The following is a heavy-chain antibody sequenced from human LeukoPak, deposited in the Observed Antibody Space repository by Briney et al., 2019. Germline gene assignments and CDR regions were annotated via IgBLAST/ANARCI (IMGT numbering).Heavy chain of an antibody. V-gene: IGHV1-2*02. CDR1: GYXFTDYY. D-gene: IGHD6-13*01. Sequence: GASVKVSCKSSGYXFTDYYIHWVRQAPGQGPEWMGSINPNSGGTNYAQKLQGRVTMTRDTSITTAYMEVSRLRSDDTAFYYCARSSSSWYIDYWGQGTLVTVSS. CDR3: ARSSSSWYIDY. CDR2: INPNSGGT. J-gene: IGHJ4*02.